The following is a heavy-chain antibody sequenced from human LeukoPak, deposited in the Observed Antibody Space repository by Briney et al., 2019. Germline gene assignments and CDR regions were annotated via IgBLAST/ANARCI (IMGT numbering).Heavy chain of an antibody. CDR2: IWYDGSNK. Sequence: GGSLRLSCAASGFTFSSYGIHWVRQAPGKGLEWVAVIWYDGSNKYYADSVKGRFTISRDNSKNTLYLQMNSLRAEDTAVYYCARDGNQYSSSWYPEYFQHWGQGTLVAVSS. V-gene: IGHV3-33*01. D-gene: IGHD6-13*01. J-gene: IGHJ1*01. CDR1: GFTFSSYG. CDR3: ARDGNQYSSSWYPEYFQH.